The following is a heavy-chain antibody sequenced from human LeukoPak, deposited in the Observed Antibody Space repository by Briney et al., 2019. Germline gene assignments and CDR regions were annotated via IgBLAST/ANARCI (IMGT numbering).Heavy chain of an antibody. V-gene: IGHV1-18*01. CDR3: ARDFYVEMATIGESWFDP. J-gene: IGHJ5*02. Sequence: GASVKVSCKASGGTISSYAISWVRQAPGQGLEWMGWISAYNGNTNYAQKLQGRVTMTTDTSTSTAYMELRSLRSDDTAVYYCARDFYVEMATIGESWFDPWGQGTLVTVSS. CDR2: ISAYNGNT. D-gene: IGHD5-24*01. CDR1: GGTISSYA.